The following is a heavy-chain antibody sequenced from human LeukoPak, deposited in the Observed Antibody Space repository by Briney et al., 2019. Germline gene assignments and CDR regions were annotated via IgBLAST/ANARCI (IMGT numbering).Heavy chain of an antibody. CDR2: IIPIFGTA. V-gene: IGHV1-69*05. D-gene: IGHD2-15*01. CDR1: GGTFSSYA. J-gene: IGHJ3*02. CDR3: ARESGGSYWSNAFDI. Sequence: SVKVSRKASGGTFSSYAISWVRQAPGQGLEWMGGIIPIFGTANYAQKFQGRVTITTDESTSTAYMELRSLRSDDTAVYYCARESGGSYWSNAFDIWGQGTMVTVSS.